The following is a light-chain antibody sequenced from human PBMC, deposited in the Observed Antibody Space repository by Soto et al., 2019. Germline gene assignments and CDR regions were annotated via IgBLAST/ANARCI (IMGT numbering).Light chain of an antibody. CDR3: QQYGSSPAVT. Sequence: EIVLTQSPGTLSLSPGERATLSCRASQSVSSSYLAWYQQKPGQAPRLLIYGASSRATGIPDRFSGSGSGTDFTLPISRREPEDFAVYYCQQYGSSPAVTFGGGTKVEIK. CDR2: GAS. V-gene: IGKV3-20*01. J-gene: IGKJ4*01. CDR1: QSVSSSY.